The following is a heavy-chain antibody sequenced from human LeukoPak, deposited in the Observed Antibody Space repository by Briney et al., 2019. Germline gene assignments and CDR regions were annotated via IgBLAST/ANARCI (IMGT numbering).Heavy chain of an antibody. V-gene: IGHV4-34*01. CDR1: GGSFSGYY. CDR3: ARLGGIAAAGPLDYYYYMDV. Sequence: SETLSLTCAVYGGSFSGYYWRWIRQPTGKGLEWIGEINHSGSTNYNPSLKSRVTISVDTSKNQFSLKLSSVTAADTAVYYCARLGGIAAAGPLDYYYYMDVWGKGTTVTVSS. CDR2: INHSGST. D-gene: IGHD6-13*01. J-gene: IGHJ6*03.